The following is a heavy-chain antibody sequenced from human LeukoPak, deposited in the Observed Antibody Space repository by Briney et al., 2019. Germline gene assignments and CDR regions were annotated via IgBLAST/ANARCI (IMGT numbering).Heavy chain of an antibody. Sequence: GGSLRLSCATSGFTFRSYCMNWGRQAPGEGVEWVSSISSSSSYIYYADSVKGRFTISRDNAKNSLYLQMNSLRAEDTAVYYCAREVVDTNAFDIWGQGTMVTVSS. J-gene: IGHJ3*02. CDR2: ISSSSSYI. CDR1: GFTFRSYC. D-gene: IGHD5-18*01. CDR3: AREVVDTNAFDI. V-gene: IGHV3-21*01.